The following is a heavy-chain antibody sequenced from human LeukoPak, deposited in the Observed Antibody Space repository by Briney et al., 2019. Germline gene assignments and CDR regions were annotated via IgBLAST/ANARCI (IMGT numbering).Heavy chain of an antibody. V-gene: IGHV3-21*01. CDR3: ARTPHSSGYQYYYYYYMDV. CDR1: GFTFSDYS. Sequence: GGSLRLSCVASGFTFSDYSMNWVRQAPGKGLEWVSSISSSGSYIYYADSVKGRFTISRDNAKNSLYLQMNSLRAEDTAVYYCARTPHSSGYQYYYYYYMDVWGKGTTVTVSS. D-gene: IGHD3-22*01. CDR2: ISSSGSYI. J-gene: IGHJ6*03.